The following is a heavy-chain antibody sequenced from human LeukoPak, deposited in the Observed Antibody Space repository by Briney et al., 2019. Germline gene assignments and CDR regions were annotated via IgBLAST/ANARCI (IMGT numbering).Heavy chain of an antibody. CDR3: ARGHYGDYEFDY. CDR1: GGSFSGYY. V-gene: IGHV4-34*01. Sequence: PSETLSLTCAVYGGSFSGYYWSWIRQPPGKGLEWIGEINHGGSTNYNPSLKSRVTISVDTSKNQFSLKLSSVTAADTAVYYCARGHYGDYEFDYWGQGTLVTVSS. CDR2: INHGGST. J-gene: IGHJ4*02. D-gene: IGHD4-17*01.